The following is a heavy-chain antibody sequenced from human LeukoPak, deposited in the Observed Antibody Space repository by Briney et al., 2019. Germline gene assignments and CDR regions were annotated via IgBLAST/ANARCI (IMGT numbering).Heavy chain of an antibody. V-gene: IGHV4-61*02. CDR3: ARRPIVGSTGFYFDP. J-gene: IGHJ5*02. Sequence: SETLSLTCTVSGGSISSGSYYWSWIRQPAGKGLEWIGRIYISGSTNYNPSLKSRVTISLDTSKNQFSLKLASLTAADTAVYYCARRPIVGSTGFYFDPWGPGTLVTVSS. CDR2: IYISGST. D-gene: IGHD1-26*01. CDR1: GGSISSGSYY.